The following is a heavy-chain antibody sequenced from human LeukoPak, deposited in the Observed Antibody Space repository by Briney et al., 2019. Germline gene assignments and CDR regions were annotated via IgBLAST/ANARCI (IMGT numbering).Heavy chain of an antibody. V-gene: IGHV3-21*01. CDR3: AREGSSSPKDV. CDR1: GFTFSSYS. D-gene: IGHD6-13*01. Sequence: NPGESLRLSCAASGFTFSSYSMNWVRQAPGKGLEWVSSISSSSSYIYYADSVKGRFTISRDNAKNSLYLQMNSLRAEDTAVYYCAREGSSSPKDVWGQGTTVTVSS. CDR2: ISSSSSYI. J-gene: IGHJ6*02.